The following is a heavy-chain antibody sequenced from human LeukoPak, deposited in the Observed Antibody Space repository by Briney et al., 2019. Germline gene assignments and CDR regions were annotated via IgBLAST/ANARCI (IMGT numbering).Heavy chain of an antibody. J-gene: IGHJ4*02. CDR3: VRGFEHYYDSSGYLFDY. D-gene: IGHD3-22*01. CDR1: GGSFSGYY. V-gene: IGHV4-34*01. CDR2: INHSGST. Sequence: SETLSLTCAVYGGSFSGYYWSWIRQPPGKGLEWIGEINHSGSTNYNPSLKSRVTISVDTSKNQFSLKLSSVTAADTAVYYCVRGFEHYYDSSGYLFDYWGQGTLVTVSS.